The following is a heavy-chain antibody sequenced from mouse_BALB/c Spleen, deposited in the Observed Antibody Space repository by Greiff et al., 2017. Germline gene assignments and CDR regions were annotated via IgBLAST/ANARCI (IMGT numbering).Heavy chain of an antibody. CDR3: ARAGRYDWYFDV. J-gene: IGHJ1*01. V-gene: IGHV3-2*02. Sequence: VQLQQSGPGLVKPSQSLSLTCTVTGYSITSDYAWNWIRQFPGNKLEWMGYISYSGSTSYNPSLKSRISITRDTSKNQFFLQLNSVTTEDTATYYCARAGRYDWYFDVWGAGTTVTVSS. D-gene: IGHD2-14*01. CDR1: GYSITSDYA. CDR2: ISYSGST.